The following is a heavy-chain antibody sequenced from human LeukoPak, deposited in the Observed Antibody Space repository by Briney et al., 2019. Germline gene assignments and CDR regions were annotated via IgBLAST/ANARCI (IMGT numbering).Heavy chain of an antibody. CDR2: IRYDGSNK. Sequence: GGSLRLSCAASGFTFSSYGMHWVRQAPGKGLEWVAFIRYDGSNKYYADSVKGRFTISRDNSKNTLYLQMNRLRAEDTAVYYCAKAPNYYDSSGYYYSVYLFDYWGQGTLVTVSS. V-gene: IGHV3-30*02. CDR3: AKAPNYYDSSGYYYSVYLFDY. J-gene: IGHJ4*02. D-gene: IGHD3-22*01. CDR1: GFTFSSYG.